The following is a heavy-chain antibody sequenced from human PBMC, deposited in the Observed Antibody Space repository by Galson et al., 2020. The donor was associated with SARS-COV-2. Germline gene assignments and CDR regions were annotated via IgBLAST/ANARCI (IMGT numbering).Heavy chain of an antibody. Sequence: ASVKVSCTASGYTFTGYYMHWVRQAPGQGLEWMGWINPNSGGTNYAQKFQGRVTMTRDTSISTAYMELSRLRSDDTAVYYCASMPINYYGSGSYYGPYGMDVWGQGTTVTVSS. CDR3: ASMPINYYGSGSYYGPYGMDV. CDR1: GYTFTGYY. V-gene: IGHV1-2*02. CDR2: INPNSGGT. D-gene: IGHD3-10*01. J-gene: IGHJ6*02.